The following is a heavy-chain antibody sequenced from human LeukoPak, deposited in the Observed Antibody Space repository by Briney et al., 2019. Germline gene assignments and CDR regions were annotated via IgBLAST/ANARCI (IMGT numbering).Heavy chain of an antibody. CDR2: ISGSGGST. CDR1: GFTFSSYA. V-gene: IGHV3-23*01. J-gene: IGHJ4*02. Sequence: QTGGSLRLSCAAFGFTFSSYAMSWVRQAPGKGLEWVSAISGSGGSTYYADSVKGRFTISRDNSKNTLYLQMNSLRAEDTAVYYCAKGYYYDSSGYYNWGQGTLVTVSS. CDR3: AKGYYYDSSGYYN. D-gene: IGHD3-22*01.